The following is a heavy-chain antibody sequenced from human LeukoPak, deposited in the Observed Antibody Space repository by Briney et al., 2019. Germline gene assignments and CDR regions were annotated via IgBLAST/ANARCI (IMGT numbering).Heavy chain of an antibody. J-gene: IGHJ3*02. D-gene: IGHD1-26*01. CDR1: GGSISNYY. V-gene: IGHV4-59*01. CDR2: IYYSGST. Sequence: SETLSLTCTVSGGSISNYYWSWIRQPPGRGLEWIGYIYYSGSTNYNPSLKSRVTISVDTSKNQFSLKLSSVTAADTAVYYCARGDGMDIWGQGTMVTVSS. CDR3: ARGDGMDI.